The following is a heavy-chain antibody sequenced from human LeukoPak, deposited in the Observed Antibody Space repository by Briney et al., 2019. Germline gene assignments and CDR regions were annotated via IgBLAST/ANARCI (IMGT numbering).Heavy chain of an antibody. D-gene: IGHD3-10*01. J-gene: IGHJ4*02. Sequence: ASVNLSCKASGYTFTSYDINWVRQATGQGLEWMGWMNPTSGHTGYAQNFQGRVTMTRDTSISTAYMELNSLTSEDTAVYYCARSPVGVRKKHDFWGEGALVIVSS. CDR2: MNPTSGHT. CDR1: GYTFTSYD. CDR3: ARSPVGVRKKHDF. V-gene: IGHV1-8*01.